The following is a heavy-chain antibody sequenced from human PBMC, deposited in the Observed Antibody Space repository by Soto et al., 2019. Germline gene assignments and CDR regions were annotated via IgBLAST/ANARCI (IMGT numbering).Heavy chain of an antibody. CDR1: GYTFSNFG. V-gene: IGHV1-18*01. Sequence: QVQLVQSGTEVKKPGASVEVSCKASGYTFSNFGLSWVRQAPGQGLEWMGWISPSNGQTIYAQNFNGRVTMTTDTSTATAHMELRSLISDDTAVYYCARVIMIFGVANLGSYFDYWGQGTRVTVSA. D-gene: IGHD3-3*01. CDR2: ISPSNGQT. CDR3: ARVIMIFGVANLGSYFDY. J-gene: IGHJ4*02.